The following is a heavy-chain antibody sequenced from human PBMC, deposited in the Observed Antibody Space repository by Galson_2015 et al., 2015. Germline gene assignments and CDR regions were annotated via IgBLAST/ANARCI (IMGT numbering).Heavy chain of an antibody. D-gene: IGHD3-16*01. V-gene: IGHV1-2*04. J-gene: IGHJ4*02. Sequence: SVKVSYKASGYTFTGHYIHWVRQAPGQGLEWMGWISPNSGVTKHAQKFQGWVTMTSDMSISTAYMELSRLRSDDTAIYYCARGVFDDVSGPYSLNYFDYWGQGTLVTVSS. CDR2: ISPNSGVT. CDR1: GYTFTGHY. CDR3: ARGVFDDVSGPYSLNYFDY.